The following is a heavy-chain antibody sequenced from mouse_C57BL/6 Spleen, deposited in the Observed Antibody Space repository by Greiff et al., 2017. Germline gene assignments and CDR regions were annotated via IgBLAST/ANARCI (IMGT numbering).Heavy chain of an antibody. J-gene: IGHJ2*01. V-gene: IGHV1-54*01. Sequence: VQLQQSGAELVRPGTSVKVSCKASGYAFTNYLIEWVKQRPGQGLEWIGVINTGSGGTNYNEKFKGKATLTADKSSSTDYMQRSSLTSEDSAVYFCARKGTVVAGFDYWGQGTTLTVSS. D-gene: IGHD1-1*01. CDR3: ARKGTVVAGFDY. CDR2: INTGSGGT. CDR1: GYAFTNYL.